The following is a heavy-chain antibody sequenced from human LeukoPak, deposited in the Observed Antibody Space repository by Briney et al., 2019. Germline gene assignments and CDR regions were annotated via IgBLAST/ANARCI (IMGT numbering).Heavy chain of an antibody. CDR2: IYYSGST. J-gene: IGHJ4*02. V-gene: IGHV4-59*01. CDR1: GGSISSYY. D-gene: IGHD2-15*01. Sequence: SETLSLTCTVSGGSISSYYWSWIRQPPGKGLEWIGYIYYSGSTNYNPSLKSRVTISVDTSKNQFSLKLSSVTAADTAVYYCARDPGFRYCSGGSCYSGDYFDYWGQGTLVTVSS. CDR3: ARDPGFRYCSGGSCYSGDYFDY.